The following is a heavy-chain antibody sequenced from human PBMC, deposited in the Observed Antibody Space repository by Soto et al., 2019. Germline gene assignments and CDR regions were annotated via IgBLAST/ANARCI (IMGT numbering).Heavy chain of an antibody. CDR1: GCYHTTYK. D-gene: IGHD1-1*01. CDR3: AREPPSPWTANRLDP. Sequence: GGSLWGLCVASGCYHTTYKKSRIHQAPGKGLEWVSHLCHSGWRRDYADSERGRCTNSRGNSKKPLFLQMNSLRVEDTAIYYCAREPPSPWTANRLDPWGNVTLVTV. J-gene: IGHJ5*02. V-gene: IGHV3-23*01. CDR2: LCHSGWRR.